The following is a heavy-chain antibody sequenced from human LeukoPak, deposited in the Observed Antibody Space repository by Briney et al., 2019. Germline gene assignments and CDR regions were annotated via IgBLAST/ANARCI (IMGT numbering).Heavy chain of an antibody. CDR2: IYSGGST. Sequence: PGGSLRLSYAASGFTVGSNTMSWVRQAPGKGLEWVSIIYSGGSTSYADSVKGRFTISRDNSKNTLYLQMNSLRTEDTAVYYCARGGSYFDISGYYFYWGQGTLVTVSS. D-gene: IGHD3-22*01. CDR1: GFTVGSNT. CDR3: ARGGSYFDISGYYFY. V-gene: IGHV3-66*01. J-gene: IGHJ4*02.